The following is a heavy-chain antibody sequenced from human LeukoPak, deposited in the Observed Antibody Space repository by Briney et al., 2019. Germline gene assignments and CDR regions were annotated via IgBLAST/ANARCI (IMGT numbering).Heavy chain of an antibody. J-gene: IGHJ5*02. D-gene: IGHD3-22*01. CDR2: MYYSGST. CDR3: ARPYYYDSRIDP. CDR1: GGSISSGDYY. Sequence: SETLFLTCTVSGGSISSGDYYWSWIRQPPGKGLEWIAYMYYSGSTYYNPSLKSRVTMSADTSKNQLSLKLSSVTAADTAVYYCARPYYYDSRIDPWGQGILVTVSS. V-gene: IGHV4-30-4*01.